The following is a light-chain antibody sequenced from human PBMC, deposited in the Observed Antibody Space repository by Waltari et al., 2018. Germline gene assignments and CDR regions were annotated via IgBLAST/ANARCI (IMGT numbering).Light chain of an antibody. CDR1: QSVGSSS. V-gene: IGKV3-20*01. CDR3: QQHGTLPAT. J-gene: IGKJ1*01. Sequence: EIVLTQSPGTASLSPGERFPLSCRASQSVGSSSLAWYQQKPGQAPRLVIYRASRRATGIPDRFSGSGSGTDFSLTISRLEPEDFAVYYCQQHGTLPATFGQGTKVEIK. CDR2: RAS.